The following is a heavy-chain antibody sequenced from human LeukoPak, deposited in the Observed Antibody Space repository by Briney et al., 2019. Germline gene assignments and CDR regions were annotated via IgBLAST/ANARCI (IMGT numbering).Heavy chain of an antibody. D-gene: IGHD4-17*01. CDR3: ARDPDGDLYFDY. V-gene: IGHV3-30*14. Sequence: GRSLRLSCAAAGFTFNNHAMHWVRQAPGKGLEWVAVISYHGGDKYYADSVKGRFTISRDNSKNTLYLQMNSLRAEDTAVYYCARDPDGDLYFDYWGQGTLVTVSS. CDR1: GFTFNNHA. J-gene: IGHJ4*02. CDR2: ISYHGGDK.